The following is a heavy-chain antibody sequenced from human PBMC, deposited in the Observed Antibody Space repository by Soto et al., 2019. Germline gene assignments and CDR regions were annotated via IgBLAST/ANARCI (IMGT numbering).Heavy chain of an antibody. CDR2: IYYSGST. D-gene: IGHD2-15*01. Sequence: PSETLSLTCTVSGGSISSYYWSWVRQPPGKGLQWIGYIYYSGSTYYNPSLKGRTTISADMSKNQFSLRLTSVTAADTAVYFCASEEPGGFRFDYWGQGSLVTVSS. V-gene: IGHV4-59*01. J-gene: IGHJ4*02. CDR3: ASEEPGGFRFDY. CDR1: GGSISSYY.